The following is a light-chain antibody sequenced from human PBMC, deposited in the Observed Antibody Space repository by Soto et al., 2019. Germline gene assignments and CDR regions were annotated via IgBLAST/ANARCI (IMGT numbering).Light chain of an antibody. CDR3: AAWDDSLDGYV. J-gene: IGLJ1*01. CDR2: YDD. V-gene: IGLV1-36*01. CDR1: SSNIGNNA. Sequence: QSVLTQPPSVSEAPRQRVTISCSGSSSNIGNNAVSWYQQLPGKAPKLLIYYDDLLPSGVSDRFSGSKSGTSASLAISGLQSEDEADYYCAAWDDSLDGYVFGPGTKVTVL.